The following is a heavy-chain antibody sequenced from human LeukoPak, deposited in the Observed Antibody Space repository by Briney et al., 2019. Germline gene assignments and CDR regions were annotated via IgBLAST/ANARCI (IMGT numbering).Heavy chain of an antibody. CDR3: ARERRPIVVVPAARSLGSYFDY. D-gene: IGHD2-2*01. Sequence: SETLSLTCAVYGGSFSGYYWSWIRQPPGKGLEWIGEINHSGSTNYNPSLKSRVTISVDTSKNQFSLKLSSVTAADTAVYYCARERRPIVVVPAARSLGSYFDYWGQGTLVTVSS. J-gene: IGHJ4*02. V-gene: IGHV4-34*01. CDR1: GGSFSGYY. CDR2: INHSGST.